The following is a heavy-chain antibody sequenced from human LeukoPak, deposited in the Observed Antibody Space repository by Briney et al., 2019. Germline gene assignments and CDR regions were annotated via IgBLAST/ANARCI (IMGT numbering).Heavy chain of an antibody. CDR2: ISSSSSYI. V-gene: IGHV3-21*01. Sequence: PGGSLRLSCAASGFTFSSYSLNWVRQAPGKGLEWVSSISSSSSYIYYADSVKGRFTIFRDNAKNSLYLQMNSLRAEDTAVYYCARDSTTAKGGYWGQGTLVTVSS. CDR1: GFTFSSYS. D-gene: IGHD4-17*01. J-gene: IGHJ4*02. CDR3: ARDSTTAKGGY.